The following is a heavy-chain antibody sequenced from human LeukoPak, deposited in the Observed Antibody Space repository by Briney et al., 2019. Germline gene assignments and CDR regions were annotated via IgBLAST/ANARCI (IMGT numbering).Heavy chain of an antibody. CDR1: GFTFSSYG. V-gene: IGHV3-30*02. CDR3: AKVSLEQWLVPYLDY. D-gene: IGHD6-19*01. CDR2: IRYDGSNK. Sequence: GGSLRLSCAASGFTFSSYGMPWVRQAPGKGLEWVAFIRYDGSNKYYADSVKGRFTISRYNSKKTLYLQMNSLRAEDTAVYYCAKVSLEQWLVPYLDYWGQGTLVTVSS. J-gene: IGHJ4*02.